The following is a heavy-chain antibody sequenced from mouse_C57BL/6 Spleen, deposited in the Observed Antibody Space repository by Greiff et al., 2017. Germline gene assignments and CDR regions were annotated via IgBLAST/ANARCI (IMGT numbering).Heavy chain of an antibody. D-gene: IGHD1-1*02. CDR1: GYTFTSYT. CDR3: ARFITMARMDY. Sequence: VQLQQSGAELARPGASVKMSCKASGYTFTSYTMHWVKQRPGQGLEWIGYINPSSGYTKYNQKFKDKATLTADKSSSTAYMQLSSLTSEDSAVYYCARFITMARMDYWGQGTSVTVSS. V-gene: IGHV1-4*01. CDR2: INPSSGYT. J-gene: IGHJ4*01.